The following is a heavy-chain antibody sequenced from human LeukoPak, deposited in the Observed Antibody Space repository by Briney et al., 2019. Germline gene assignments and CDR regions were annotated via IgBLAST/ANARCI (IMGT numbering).Heavy chain of an antibody. J-gene: IGHJ4*02. CDR3: ARALRLAVNLDY. D-gene: IGHD6-19*01. Sequence: PGGSLRLSCAASGFTFSSYWIHWVRQAPGKGLVWVSRINSDGSSTNYADSVKGRFTISRDNAKNTLYLQMNSLRAEDTAIYYCARALRLAVNLDYWGQGTLVTVSS. CDR2: INSDGSST. V-gene: IGHV3-74*01. CDR1: GFTFSSYW.